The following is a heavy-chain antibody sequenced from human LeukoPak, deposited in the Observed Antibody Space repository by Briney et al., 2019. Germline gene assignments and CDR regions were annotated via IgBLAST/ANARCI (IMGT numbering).Heavy chain of an antibody. J-gene: IGHJ6*02. V-gene: IGHV3-66*01. CDR3: AKDRIVVVTAIPSYYGMDV. CDR1: GFTVSSNY. CDR2: IYSGGRT. Sequence: GGSLRLSCAASGFTVSSNYMSWVRQAPGKGLEWVSVIYSGGRTYYADSVKGRFTISRDNSKNTLYLQMNSLRAEDTAVYYCAKDRIVVVTAIPSYYGMDVWGQGTTVTVSS. D-gene: IGHD2-21*02.